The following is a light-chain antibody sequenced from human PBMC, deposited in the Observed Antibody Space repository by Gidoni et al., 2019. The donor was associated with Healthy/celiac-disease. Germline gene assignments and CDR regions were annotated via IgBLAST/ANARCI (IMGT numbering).Light chain of an antibody. CDR2: GAS. CDR3: QQYNNWPPWT. J-gene: IGKJ1*01. Sequence: EIVMTQSPATLSVSPGERATLSCRASQSVSSNLAWYQQKPGQAPRLLIYGASTRATGIPARFSGSGYGKEFTRTISSLQSEDFAVYYCQQYNNWPPWTLGQGTKVEIK. V-gene: IGKV3-15*01. CDR1: QSVSSN.